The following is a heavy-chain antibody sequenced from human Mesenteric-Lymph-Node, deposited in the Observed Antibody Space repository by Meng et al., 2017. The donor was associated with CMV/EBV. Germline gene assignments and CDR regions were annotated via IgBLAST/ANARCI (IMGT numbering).Heavy chain of an antibody. D-gene: IGHD6-6*01. CDR3: AKGARWSSSSGDAFDI. CDR1: GFTFSSYA. V-gene: IGHV3-23*01. J-gene: IGHJ3*02. CDR2: ISGSGGST. Sequence: GGSLSLSCAASGFTFSSYAMSWVRQAPGKGLEWVSVISGSGGSTYYADSVKGRFTISRDNSKNTLYLQMNSLRAEDTAVYYCAKGARWSSSSGDAFDIWGQGTMVTVSS.